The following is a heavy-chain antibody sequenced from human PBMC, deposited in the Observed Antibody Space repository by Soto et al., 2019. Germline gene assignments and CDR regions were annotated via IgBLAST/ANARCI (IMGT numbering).Heavy chain of an antibody. D-gene: IGHD7-27*01. CDR1: GFTFSASW. V-gene: IGHV3-7*03. CDR2: IKQDGSAT. CDR3: ARDRGPNTLDY. J-gene: IGHJ4*02. Sequence: EVQLVESGGGLVQPGGSLRLSCAVSGFTFSASWMTWVRQAPGKGREWLASIKQDGSATYYVHSVKGQFTISRDNPKNSLYLQQNNLRAQGSATYYCARDRGPNTLDYWGQGTLVTVSS.